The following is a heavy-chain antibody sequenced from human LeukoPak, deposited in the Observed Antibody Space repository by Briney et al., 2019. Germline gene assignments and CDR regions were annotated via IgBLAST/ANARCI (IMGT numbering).Heavy chain of an antibody. CDR2: INHSGST. J-gene: IGHJ5*02. Sequence: PSETLSLTCAVYGGSFSGYYWSWIRQPPGKGLEWIGEINHSGSTNYNPSLKSRVTISVDTYKNQFSLKLSSVTAADTAVYYCARGGYYGSGNDFRFDPWGQGTLVTVSS. CDR3: ARGGYYGSGNDFRFDP. CDR1: GGSFSGYY. V-gene: IGHV4-34*01. D-gene: IGHD3-10*01.